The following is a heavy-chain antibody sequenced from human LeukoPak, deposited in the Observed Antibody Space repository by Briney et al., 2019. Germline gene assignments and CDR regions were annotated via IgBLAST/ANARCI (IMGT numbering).Heavy chain of an antibody. D-gene: IGHD6-13*01. CDR2: IKEDGSEK. V-gene: IGHV3-7*03. CDR3: AREMIAAPPRTFDN. Sequence: GGSLTLSCAASGFTFNTYWITSVRQAPGKGLEWVANIKEDGSEKYYVESWKGRFTISRDNAKNSLYLQMNSLTAEDTAVYYCAREMIAAPPRTFDNWGQGTLVTVSS. CDR1: GFTFNTYW. J-gene: IGHJ4*02.